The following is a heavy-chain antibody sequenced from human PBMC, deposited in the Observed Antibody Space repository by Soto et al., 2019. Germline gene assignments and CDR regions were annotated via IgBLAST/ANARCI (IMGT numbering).Heavy chain of an antibody. V-gene: IGHV1-69*13. D-gene: IGHD3-10*01. CDR1: GCTFSNYA. CDR3: ARKYYYGSGISHYYYYFALDV. J-gene: IGHJ6*02. CDR2: IIPISAPA. Sequence: SVKVSCTASGCTFSNYAISWVRQAPGQGLEWMGGIIPISAPANYAQKFQGRITIAADESTSTAYMELSSLRSEDTAVYYCARKYYYGSGISHYYYYFALDVWGQGTTVTVSS.